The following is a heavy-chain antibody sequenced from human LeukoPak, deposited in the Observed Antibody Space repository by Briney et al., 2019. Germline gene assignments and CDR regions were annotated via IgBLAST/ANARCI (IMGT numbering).Heavy chain of an antibody. Sequence: PSETLSLTCAVYGGSFSGYYWSWIRQPPGKGLEWIGEINHSGSTNYNPSLKSRVTISVDTSKNQFSLKLSSVTAADTAVYYCAVSNYANAFDIWGQGKMVTVSS. J-gene: IGHJ3*02. CDR3: AVSNYANAFDI. CDR2: INHSGST. CDR1: GGSFSGYY. D-gene: IGHD4-11*01. V-gene: IGHV4-34*01.